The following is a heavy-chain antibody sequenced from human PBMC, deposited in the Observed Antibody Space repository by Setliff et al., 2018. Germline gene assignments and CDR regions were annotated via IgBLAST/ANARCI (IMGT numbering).Heavy chain of an antibody. CDR3: ARMSGFLYMDV. Sequence: SETLSLTCTVSGGSFTPYYWSWIRQPPGKGLEWIGYVYYSGTAYYNPSLKSRVTISVDTSKNQFSLKLSSVTAADTAVYYCARMSGFLYMDVWGKGTTVTVSS. D-gene: IGHD3-3*01. CDR1: GGSFTPYY. J-gene: IGHJ6*03. V-gene: IGHV4-59*08. CDR2: VYYSGTA.